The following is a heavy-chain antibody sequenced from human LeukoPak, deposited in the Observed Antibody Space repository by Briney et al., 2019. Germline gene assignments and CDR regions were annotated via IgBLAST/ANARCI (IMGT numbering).Heavy chain of an antibody. CDR3: ARDRDGLDY. CDR1: GGSISSGGYS. J-gene: IGHJ4*02. Sequence: SQTLSLTCAVSGGSISSGGYSWSWIRQPPGKGLEWIGYIYHSGSTYYNPSLKSRVTISVDRSKNQFSLKLSSVTAADTAVYYCARDRDGLDYWGQGVLVTVSS. CDR2: IYHSGST. V-gene: IGHV4-30-2*01.